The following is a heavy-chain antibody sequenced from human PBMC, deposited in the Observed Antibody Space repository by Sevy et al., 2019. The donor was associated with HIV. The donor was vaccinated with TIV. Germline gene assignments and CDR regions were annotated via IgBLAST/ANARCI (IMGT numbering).Heavy chain of an antibody. J-gene: IGHJ4*02. D-gene: IGHD3-22*01. Sequence: GGSLRLSCAASGFTFSKYGMHWVRQAPGKGLEWVALIWYDGSNKYYADSVKGRFTTSRDTSKNTLYLQMNSLRAEDTAVYYCVRGAGYYDSSGAHCDYWGQGTLVTVPS. CDR2: IWYDGSNK. CDR3: VRGAGYYDSSGAHCDY. V-gene: IGHV3-33*01. CDR1: GFTFSKYG.